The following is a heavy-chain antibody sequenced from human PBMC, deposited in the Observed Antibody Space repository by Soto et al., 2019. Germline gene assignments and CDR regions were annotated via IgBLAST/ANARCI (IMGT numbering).Heavy chain of an antibody. Sequence: PGESLKISCKGSGYSFTSYWISWVRQMPGKGLEWMGRIDPSDSYTNYSPSFQGHVTISADKSISTAYLQWSSLKASDTAMYYCASQGSGSYYSYYYGMDVWGQGTRVTVSS. J-gene: IGHJ6*02. V-gene: IGHV5-10-1*01. CDR3: ASQGSGSYYSYYYGMDV. CDR2: IDPSDSYT. CDR1: GYSFTSYW. D-gene: IGHD1-26*01.